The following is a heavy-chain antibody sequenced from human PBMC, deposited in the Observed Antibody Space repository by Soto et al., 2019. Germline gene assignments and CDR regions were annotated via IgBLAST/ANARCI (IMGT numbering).Heavy chain of an antibody. CDR2: ISVATGSDT. V-gene: IGHV3-23*01. Sequence: HPGGSLRLSCAASGFTFYSYAMGWVRQAPGKGLEWVSAISVATGSDTYYTDSVKGRFTISRDNSKNTLFLQMNSLRAEDTALYYCVRHCSGGRCYSFDYWGQGTLVTVSS. D-gene: IGHD2-15*01. CDR3: VRHCSGGRCYSFDY. CDR1: GFTFYSYA. J-gene: IGHJ4*02.